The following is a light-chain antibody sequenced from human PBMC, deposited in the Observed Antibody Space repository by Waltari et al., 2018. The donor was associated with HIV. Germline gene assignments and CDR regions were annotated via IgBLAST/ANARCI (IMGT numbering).Light chain of an antibody. CDR3: QHYGRSPT. CDR2: CAS. Sequence: EIVLTQSPGTLSLSPGERATLSCRASQSVSSSHLTWYQQKPGQAPRLLIYCASTTATGIPDRFIGSESGTDFTLTIIRLEPEDFAVYYCQHYGRSPTFGGGTKVEI. V-gene: IGKV3-20*01. CDR1: QSVSSSH. J-gene: IGKJ4*01.